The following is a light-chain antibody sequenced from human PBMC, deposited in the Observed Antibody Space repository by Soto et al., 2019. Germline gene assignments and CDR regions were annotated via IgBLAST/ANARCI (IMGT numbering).Light chain of an antibody. Sequence: QSALTQSASVSGSPGQSITISCIGTSSDVGNYNYVSWYQQHPGEVPKLIIFNVNNRPSGVSNRFSGSKSGNTASLTISGLQAEDEADYYCSSFTSSTTYVFGTGTKLTVL. J-gene: IGLJ1*01. CDR2: NVN. V-gene: IGLV2-14*01. CDR1: SSDVGNYNY. CDR3: SSFTSSTTYV.